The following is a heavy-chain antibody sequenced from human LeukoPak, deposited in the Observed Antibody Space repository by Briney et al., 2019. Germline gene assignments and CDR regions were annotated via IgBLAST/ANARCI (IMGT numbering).Heavy chain of an antibody. CDR1: GGSIRSYY. V-gene: IGHV4-59*08. J-gene: IGHJ4*02. CDR2: IYYSGST. CDR3: AYSSGWYPFDY. D-gene: IGHD6-19*01. Sequence: SETLSLTCTVSGGSIRSYYWSWIRQPPGKGLEWIGYIYYSGSTNYNPSLKSRVTISVDTSKNQFSLKLSSVTAADTAVYYCAYSSGWYPFDYWGQGTLVTVSS.